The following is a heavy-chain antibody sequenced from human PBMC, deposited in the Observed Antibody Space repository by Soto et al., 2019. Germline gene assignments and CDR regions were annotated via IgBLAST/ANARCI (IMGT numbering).Heavy chain of an antibody. CDR1: GFTFSLYS. V-gene: IGHV3-48*02. CDR2: ISRSSTGI. CDR3: ARAVTWGLDV. D-gene: IGHD3-10*01. Sequence: EVQLVESGGGLVQPGGSLRLSCAASGFTFSLYSMIWVRQAPGKGLEWVSYISRSSTGIHYADSVKGRFTISRDDATNSMHLQMNSLRDGDTAVYYWARAVTWGLDVWGQGTTVSISS. J-gene: IGHJ6*02.